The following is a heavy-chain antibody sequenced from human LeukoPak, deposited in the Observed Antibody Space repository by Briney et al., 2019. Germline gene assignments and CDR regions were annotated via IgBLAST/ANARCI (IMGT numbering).Heavy chain of an antibody. J-gene: IGHJ5*02. CDR1: GFTFSSYW. Sequence: GGSLRLSCAASGFTFSSYWMSWVRQASGKGLEWVANIKQDGSEKYYVDSVKGRFTISRDNAKNSLYLQMNSLRAEDTAVYYCARDVAVAGPRRDNWFDPWGQGTLVTVSS. V-gene: IGHV3-7*01. D-gene: IGHD6-19*01. CDR3: ARDVAVAGPRRDNWFDP. CDR2: IKQDGSEK.